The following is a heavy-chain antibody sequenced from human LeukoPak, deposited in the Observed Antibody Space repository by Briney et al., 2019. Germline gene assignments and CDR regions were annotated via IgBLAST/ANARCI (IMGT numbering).Heavy chain of an antibody. D-gene: IGHD2-15*01. CDR1: GFTFDDYA. CDR2: ISWNSGSI. J-gene: IGHJ4*02. CDR3: AKALLGIEVVSYFDY. Sequence: PGRSLRLSCAASGFTFDDYAMHWVRQAPGKGLEWVSGISWNSGSIGYADSVKGRFTISRDNAKNSLYLQMNSLRAEDTALYYCAKALLGIEVVSYFDYWGQGTLVTVSS. V-gene: IGHV3-9*01.